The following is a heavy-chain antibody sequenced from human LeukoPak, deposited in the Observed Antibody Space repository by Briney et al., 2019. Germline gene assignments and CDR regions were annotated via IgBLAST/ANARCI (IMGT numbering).Heavy chain of an antibody. V-gene: IGHV3-23*01. CDR2: ITTGDGNT. CDR1: GFTFSSYT. J-gene: IGHJ4*02. D-gene: IGHD2-15*01. Sequence: GGSLRLSCTASGFTFSSYTMTWVRQAPGKGLKWVSTITTGDGNTYYADSVKGRFTISRDNSKNTLYLQMNSLRAEDTAVYYCAKDVARCSGGSCHGVYFDYWGQGTLVTVSS. CDR3: AKDVARCSGGSCHGVYFDY.